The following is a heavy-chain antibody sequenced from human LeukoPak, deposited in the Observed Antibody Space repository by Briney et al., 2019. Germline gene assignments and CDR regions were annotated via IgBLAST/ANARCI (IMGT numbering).Heavy chain of an antibody. D-gene: IGHD6-19*01. V-gene: IGHV1-2*02. J-gene: IGHJ4*02. CDR1: GYTFTGYY. CDR2: TNPNSGGT. CDR3: AKGSYSSGWYESDY. Sequence: ASVKVSCKASGYTFTGYYMHWVRQAPGQGLEWMGWTNPNSGGTNYAQKFQGRVTMTRDTSITTAYMELSSLRSDDTAVYYCAKGSYSSGWYESDYWGQGTLVTVSS.